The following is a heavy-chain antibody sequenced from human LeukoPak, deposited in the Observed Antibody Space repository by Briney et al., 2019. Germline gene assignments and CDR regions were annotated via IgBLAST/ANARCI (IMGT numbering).Heavy chain of an antibody. V-gene: IGHV3-30*18. J-gene: IGHJ4*02. CDR2: ISYDGRDK. CDR1: GFTFNNYG. Sequence: PGGSLRLSCAASGFTFNNYGMHWVRQAPGKGLEWVAVISYDGRDKYFVDSVKGRCTISRDNSKNTLYLQVNSLRAEDTAVYYCAKDRGYCNGGSCYGLDYWGQGNLVTVPS. CDR3: AKDRGYCNGGSCYGLDY. D-gene: IGHD2-15*01.